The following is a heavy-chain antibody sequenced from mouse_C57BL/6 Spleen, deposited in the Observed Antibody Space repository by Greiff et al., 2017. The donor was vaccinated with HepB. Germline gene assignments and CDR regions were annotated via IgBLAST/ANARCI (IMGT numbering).Heavy chain of an antibody. J-gene: IGHJ2*01. CDR3: AREGGDYDGFDY. D-gene: IGHD2-4*01. Sequence: QVQLQQPGAELVKPGASVKMSCKASGYTFTSYWITWVKQRPGQGLEWIGDIYPGSGSTNYNEKFKSKATLTVDTSSSTAYMQLSSLTSEDSAVYYCAREGGDYDGFDYWGQGTTLTVSS. CDR1: GYTFTSYW. CDR2: IYPGSGST. V-gene: IGHV1-55*01.